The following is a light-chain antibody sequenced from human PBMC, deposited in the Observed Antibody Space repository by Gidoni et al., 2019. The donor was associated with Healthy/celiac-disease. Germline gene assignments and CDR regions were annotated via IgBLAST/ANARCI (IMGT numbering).Light chain of an antibody. CDR2: GAS. CDR3: QQYGSSPKIT. J-gene: IGKJ5*01. Sequence: IVLTQSPGTLSLSPGERATLSCRASQSVSSSYLAWYQQKPGQAPRLLIYGASSRATGIPDRFSGSGSGTDFTLTISRLEPEGFAVYYCQQYGSSPKITFGQGTRLEIK. CDR1: QSVSSSY. V-gene: IGKV3-20*01.